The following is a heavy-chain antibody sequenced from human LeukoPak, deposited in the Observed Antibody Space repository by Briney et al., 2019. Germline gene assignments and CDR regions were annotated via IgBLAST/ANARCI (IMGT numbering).Heavy chain of an antibody. CDR3: ARGDWYYDILTGYYDY. CDR2: ISGSGGST. V-gene: IGHV3-23*01. Sequence: GGSLRLSCAASGFTFSSYAMSWVRQAPGKGLEWVSAISGSGGSTYYADSVKGRFTISRDNSKNTLYLQMGSLRAEDMAVYYCARGDWYYDILTGYYDYWGQGTLVTVSS. CDR1: GFTFSSYA. J-gene: IGHJ4*02. D-gene: IGHD3-9*01.